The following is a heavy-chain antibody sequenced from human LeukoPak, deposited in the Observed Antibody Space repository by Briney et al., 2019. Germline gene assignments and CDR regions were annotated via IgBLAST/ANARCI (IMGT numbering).Heavy chain of an antibody. CDR2: IIPIFGTA. J-gene: IGHJ4*02. V-gene: IGHV1-69*06. CDR3: ARDRWQPAYYFDY. CDR1: GGTFSSYA. D-gene: IGHD6-13*01. Sequence: GASVKVSCKTSGGTFSSYAISWVRQAPGQGLEWMGGIIPIFGTANYAQKFQGRVTITADKSTSTAYVELSSLRSEDTAVYYCARDRWQPAYYFDYWGQGTLVTVSS.